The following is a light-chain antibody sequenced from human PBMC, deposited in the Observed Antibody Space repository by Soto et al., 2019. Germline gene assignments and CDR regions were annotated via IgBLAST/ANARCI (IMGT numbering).Light chain of an antibody. J-gene: IGKJ5*01. V-gene: IGKV3-20*01. CDR3: QHFGGTTFT. Sequence: EIVLTQSPGTLSLSPGEGATLSCRASQSVSSSYIAWYQQRPGQPPSLLIYGASTRATGIPDRFSGSGSGTHFTLTISRLEPGDFAVYYCQHFGGTTFTFGRGTRLE. CDR2: GAS. CDR1: QSVSSSY.